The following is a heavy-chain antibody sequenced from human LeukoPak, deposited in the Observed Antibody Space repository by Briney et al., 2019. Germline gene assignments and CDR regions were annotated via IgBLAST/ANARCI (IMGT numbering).Heavy chain of an antibody. CDR3: ARERATYEFDW. CDR1: GFTFSTYS. V-gene: IGHV3-21*01. Sequence: GGSLRLSCAASGFTFSTYSMNWVRQAPGKGLEWVSSMTPSGDYLSYGDSVKGRFTIFRDNAQNSLFLQMNSLRVEDTAVYYCARERATYEFDWWGQGTLVTVSS. D-gene: IGHD3-22*01. J-gene: IGHJ4*02. CDR2: MTPSGDYL.